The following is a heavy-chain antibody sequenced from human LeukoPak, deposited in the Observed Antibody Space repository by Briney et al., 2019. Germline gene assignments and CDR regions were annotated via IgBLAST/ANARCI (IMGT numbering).Heavy chain of an antibody. D-gene: IGHD3-22*01. CDR3: ARASLVVVISFDY. J-gene: IGHJ4*02. Sequence: GGSLRLSCAASGFTFSSYSMNWVRQAPGKGLEWVSSISSSSSYIYYADSVKGRSTISRDNAKNSLYLQMNSLRAEDTAVYYCARASLVVVISFDYWGQGTLVTVSS. V-gene: IGHV3-21*01. CDR2: ISSSSSYI. CDR1: GFTFSSYS.